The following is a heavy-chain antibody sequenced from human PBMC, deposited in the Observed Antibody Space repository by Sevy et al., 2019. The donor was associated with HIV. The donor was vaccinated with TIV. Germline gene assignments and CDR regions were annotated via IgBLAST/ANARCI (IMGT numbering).Heavy chain of an antibody. CDR3: ARNSSVWDGANNFWFDP. CDR2: TYYRSKWYN. CDR1: GDSVSNNGVA. D-gene: IGHD6-19*01. V-gene: IGHV6-1*01. Sequence: SQTLSLTCAVSGDSVSNNGVAWNWIRQSPSRGLEWLGRTYYRSKWYNKYAVSVTGRIKINGNISKNQFSLQLNSVTPGDTAVYYCARNSSVWDGANNFWFDPWGQGILVTVSS. J-gene: IGHJ5*02.